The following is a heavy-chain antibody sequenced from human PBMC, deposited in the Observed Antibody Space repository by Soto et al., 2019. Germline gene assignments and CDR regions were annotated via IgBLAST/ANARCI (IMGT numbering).Heavy chain of an antibody. CDR1: GYTFTSYA. Sequence: ASVKVSCKASGYTFTSYAMHWVRQAPGQRLEWMGWINAGNGNTKYSQKFQGRVTITRDTSASTAYMELSSLRSEDTAVYYCARGITPPTHLHYWRHGTLVTVPS. CDR3: ARGITPPTHLHY. D-gene: IGHD1-20*01. J-gene: IGHJ4*01. V-gene: IGHV1-3*01. CDR2: INAGNGNT.